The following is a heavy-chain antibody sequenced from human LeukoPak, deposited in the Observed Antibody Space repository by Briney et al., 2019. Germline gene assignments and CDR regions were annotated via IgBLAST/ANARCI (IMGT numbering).Heavy chain of an antibody. CDR3: ARGRYYYAPTHPAYYYYYYMDV. V-gene: IGHV4-34*01. CDR2: INHSGST. D-gene: IGHD3-10*01. J-gene: IGHJ6*03. Sequence: SETLSLTCAVYGGSFSGYYWSWIRQPPGKGLEWIGEINHSGSTNYNPSLKSRVTISVDTSKNQFSLKLSSVTAADTAVYYCARGRYYYAPTHPAYYYYYYMDVWGKGTTVTVSS. CDR1: GGSFSGYY.